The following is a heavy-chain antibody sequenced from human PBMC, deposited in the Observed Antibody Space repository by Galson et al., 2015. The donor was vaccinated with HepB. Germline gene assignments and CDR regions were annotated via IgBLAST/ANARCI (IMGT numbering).Heavy chain of an antibody. CDR3: ASEGYNWFSFFGY. CDR2: IIPIFGTA. J-gene: IGHJ4*02. V-gene: IGHV1-69*13. CDR1: GGTFSSYA. Sequence: SVKVSCKASGGTFSSYAISWVRQAPGQGLEWMGGIIPIFGTANYAQKFQGRVTITADESTSTAYMELSSLRSEDTAVYYCASEGYNWFSFFGYWGQGTLVTVSS. D-gene: IGHD5-24*01.